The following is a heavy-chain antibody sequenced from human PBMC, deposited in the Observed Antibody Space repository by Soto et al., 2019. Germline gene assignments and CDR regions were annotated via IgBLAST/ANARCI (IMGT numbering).Heavy chain of an antibody. CDR3: ARMGKSVDFDFWTGYPYYYGLDV. J-gene: IGHJ6*02. Sequence: GGSLRLSCAASGFTVTNNYMNWVRQAPGKGLEWVSVIYIGGDTFYAESVEGRFTTSRDSSKNTLYLQMNSLRAEDTAVYYCARMGKSVDFDFWTGYPYYYGLDVWGQGTTVTVSS. V-gene: IGHV3-53*01. D-gene: IGHD3-3*01. CDR2: IYIGGDT. CDR1: GFTVTNNY.